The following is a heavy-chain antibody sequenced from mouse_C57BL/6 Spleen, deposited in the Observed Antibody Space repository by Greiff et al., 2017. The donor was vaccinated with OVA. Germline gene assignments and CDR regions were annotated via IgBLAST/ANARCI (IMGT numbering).Heavy chain of an antibody. Sequence: VQLKESGPGLVKPSQSLSLTCSVSGYSITSGYFWYWIRQLPGNILEWMGFISYDGSNNYNPTLQNRISFTRDKSKNQLFLKLNSVTTEDTATYYCASNYGSSSDFDYWGQGTTLTVSS. CDR3: ASNYGSSSDFDY. D-gene: IGHD1-1*01. J-gene: IGHJ2*01. V-gene: IGHV3-6*01. CDR1: GYSITSGYF. CDR2: ISYDGSN.